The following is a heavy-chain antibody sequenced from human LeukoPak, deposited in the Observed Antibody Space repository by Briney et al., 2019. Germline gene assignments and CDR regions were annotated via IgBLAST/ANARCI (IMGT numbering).Heavy chain of an antibody. CDR3: ARVNRLVRGYSYGTYGDYFDY. V-gene: IGHV1-18*01. CDR1: GYTFTSYG. CDR2: ISAYNGNT. J-gene: IGHJ4*02. D-gene: IGHD5-18*01. Sequence: ASVKVSCKASGYTFTSYGISWVRQAPGQGLEWMGWISAYNGNTNYAQKLQGRVTMTTDTSTSTAYMELRSLRSDDTAVYYCARVNRLVRGYSYGTYGDYFDYWGQGTLVTVSS.